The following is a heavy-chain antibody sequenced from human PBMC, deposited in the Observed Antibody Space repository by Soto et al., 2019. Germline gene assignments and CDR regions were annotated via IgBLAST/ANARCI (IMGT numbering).Heavy chain of an antibody. Sequence: GASVKVSCKTSGYTFTGYYMHWVRQAPGQGLEWMGWINPNSGGTNYAQKFQGRVTMTRDTSISTAYMELSRLSSDDTAGYYCAREKSGYPDYWGQGTLVTVSS. CDR3: AREKSGYPDY. D-gene: IGHD3-22*01. CDR1: GYTFTGYY. V-gene: IGHV1-2*02. J-gene: IGHJ4*02. CDR2: INPNSGGT.